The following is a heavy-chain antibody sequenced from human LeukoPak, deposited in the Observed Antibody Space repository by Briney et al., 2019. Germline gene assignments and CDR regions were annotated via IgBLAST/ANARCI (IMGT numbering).Heavy chain of an antibody. CDR1: GYSISSGYY. J-gene: IGHJ6*03. Sequence: SETLSLTCTVSGYSISSGYYWGWIRQPPGKGLEWIGSIYHSGSTYYNPSLKSRVTISVDTSKNQFSLELSSVTAADTAVYYCARVNGYMDVWGKGTTVTVSS. CDR2: IYHSGST. CDR3: ARVNGYMDV. V-gene: IGHV4-38-2*02. D-gene: IGHD2-8*01.